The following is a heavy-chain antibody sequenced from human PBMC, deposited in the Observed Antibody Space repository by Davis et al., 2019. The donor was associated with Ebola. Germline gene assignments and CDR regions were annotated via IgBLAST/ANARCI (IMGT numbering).Heavy chain of an antibody. D-gene: IGHD5-18*01. V-gene: IGHV4-34*01. CDR1: GGSSSGYY. CDR3: ARFRIQLWFGGFDY. Sequence: GSLRLSCAVYGGSSSGYYWSWIRQPPGKGLEWIGEINHSGSTNYNPSLKSRVTISVDTSKNQFSLKLSSVTAADTAVYYCARFRIQLWFGGFDYWGQGTLVTVSS. J-gene: IGHJ4*02. CDR2: INHSGST.